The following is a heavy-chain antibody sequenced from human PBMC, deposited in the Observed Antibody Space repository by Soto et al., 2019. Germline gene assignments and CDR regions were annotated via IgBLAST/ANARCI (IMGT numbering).Heavy chain of an antibody. CDR1: GFSLSTSGMC. CDR2: IDWDDDK. Sequence: SGPTLVKPTQTLTLTCTFSGFSLSTSGMCVSWIRQPPGKALEWLALIDWDDDKYYSTSLKTRLTISKDTSKNQVVLTMTNMDPVDTATYYCARILSAGTGLRVLDENYYYGMDVWGQGTTGTVSS. D-gene: IGHD1-1*01. CDR3: ARILSAGTGLRVLDENYYYGMDV. V-gene: IGHV2-70*01. J-gene: IGHJ6*02.